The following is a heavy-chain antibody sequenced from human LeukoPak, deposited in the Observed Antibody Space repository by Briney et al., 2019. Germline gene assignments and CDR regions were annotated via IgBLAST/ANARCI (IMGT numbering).Heavy chain of an antibody. V-gene: IGHV4-39*07. J-gene: IGHJ4*02. Sequence: SETLSLTCTVSGGSISSSNYYWSWIRQPPGKGLEWIGEINHSGSTNYNPSLKSRVTISVDTSKNQFSLKLSSVTAADTAVYYCARGPRSSGYFDYWGQGTLVTVSS. CDR2: INHSGST. D-gene: IGHD6-19*01. CDR3: ARGPRSSGYFDY. CDR1: GGSISSSNYY.